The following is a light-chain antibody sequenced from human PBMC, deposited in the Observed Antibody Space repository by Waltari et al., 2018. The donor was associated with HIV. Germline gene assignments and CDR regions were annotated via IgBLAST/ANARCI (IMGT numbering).Light chain of an antibody. CDR3: QQCYSLPFT. CDR1: QSVLYSSSSKNY. CDR2: WAS. Sequence: DIVMTQSPDSLVVSLGERATINCKSSQSVLYSSSSKNYLAWYQQKPGQSPKLLIYWASTRESGVPDRFSGGVAGADFTLSGSSLQAEDVAVYYCQQCYSLPFTFGPGTKVDIK. J-gene: IGKJ3*01. V-gene: IGKV4-1*01.